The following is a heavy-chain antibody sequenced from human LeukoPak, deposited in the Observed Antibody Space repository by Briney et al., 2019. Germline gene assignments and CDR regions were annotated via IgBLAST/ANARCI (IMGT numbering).Heavy chain of an antibody. CDR2: IHQSGNT. D-gene: IGHD6-13*01. CDR3: ARRVAGAGTSYFDL. Sequence: LVKPSETLSLTCAVSGDSIGIRGYSWSWIRQPPGRGLEWIGYIHQSGNTYYNPSLQSRVTISIDTSNNHYSLNLTSVTAADTAVYFCARRVAGAGTSYFDLWGQGTPVTVSS. CDR1: GDSIGIRGYS. J-gene: IGHJ4*02. V-gene: IGHV4-30-2*01.